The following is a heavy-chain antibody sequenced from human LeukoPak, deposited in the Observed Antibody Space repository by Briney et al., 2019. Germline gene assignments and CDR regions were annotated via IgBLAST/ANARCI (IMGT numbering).Heavy chain of an antibody. V-gene: IGHV4-59*01. Sequence: KSSETLSLTCTVSGGSISTYYWSWIRQPPGKGLEWIGYIYYSGSTNYNASLKSRVTISVDTSKNQFSLKLSSVTAAGTAVYYCARGGTIRNGMDVWGQGTTVTVSS. CDR3: ARGGTIRNGMDV. CDR1: GGSISTYY. J-gene: IGHJ6*02. D-gene: IGHD5-12*01. CDR2: IYYSGST.